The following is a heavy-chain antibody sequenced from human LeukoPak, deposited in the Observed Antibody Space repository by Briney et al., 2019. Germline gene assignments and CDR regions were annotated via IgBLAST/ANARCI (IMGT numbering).Heavy chain of an antibody. CDR2: INGGGDIT. V-gene: IGHV3-23*01. CDR3: AIMHPYYDGNGYWVQ. Sequence: GGSLRLSCEGSRYSFDSYAMTWVRQAPGKGLEWVSSINGGGDITYYAESVKGRFTISRDNPRNTLYLQMNSLRAEDTALYYCAIMHPYYDGNGYWVQWGQGTLVTVSS. CDR1: RYSFDSYA. J-gene: IGHJ4*02. D-gene: IGHD3-22*01.